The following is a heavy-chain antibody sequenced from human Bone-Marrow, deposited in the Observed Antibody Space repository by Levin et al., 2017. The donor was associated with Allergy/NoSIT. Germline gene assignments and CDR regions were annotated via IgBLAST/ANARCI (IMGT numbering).Heavy chain of an antibody. CDR1: GGTFLSQT. J-gene: IGHJ4*02. CDR3: ASLREDGGGGFHY. Sequence: SVKVSCKASGGTFLSQTISWVRQAPGQGLEWMGGIIPIFGTTHFAPKFQDRLTITADESTSPAYMELSSLRSEDTAVYYCASLREDGGGGFHYWGQGTLVTVSS. D-gene: IGHD4-23*01. V-gene: IGHV1-69*13. CDR2: IIPIFGTT.